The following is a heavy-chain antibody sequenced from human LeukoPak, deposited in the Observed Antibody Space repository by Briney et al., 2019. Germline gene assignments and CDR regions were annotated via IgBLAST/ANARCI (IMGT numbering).Heavy chain of an antibody. CDR2: IRSKANSYAT. CDR3: AKDAPNNYDILTGYLIFDY. CDR1: GFTFSGSA. J-gene: IGHJ4*02. Sequence: GGSLRLSCAASGFTFSGSAMHWVCQASGKGLEWVGRIRSKANSYATAYAASVKGRFTISRDDSKNTAYLQMNSLKTEDTAVYYCAKDAPNNYDILTGYLIFDYWGQGTLVTVSS. V-gene: IGHV3-73*01. D-gene: IGHD3-9*01.